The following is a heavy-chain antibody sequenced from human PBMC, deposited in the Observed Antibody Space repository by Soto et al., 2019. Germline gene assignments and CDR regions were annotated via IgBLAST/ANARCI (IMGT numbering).Heavy chain of an antibody. CDR2: IMPIFRTA. Sequence: VQVVQSGAEVKKPGSSVKVSCKTSGGTFSTSAISWVRQAPGQGLEWMGGIMPIFRTADYAQKFQGRVTITADESASTAYLELSSLRSEDTAVYYCARDKDRAQLGRNYYYIMDVWGQGTTVTVTS. CDR1: GGTFSTSA. D-gene: IGHD3-3*02. V-gene: IGHV1-69*12. J-gene: IGHJ6*02. CDR3: ARDKDRAQLGRNYYYIMDV.